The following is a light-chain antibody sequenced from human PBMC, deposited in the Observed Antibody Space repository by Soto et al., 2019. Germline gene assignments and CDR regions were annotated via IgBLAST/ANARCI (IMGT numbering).Light chain of an antibody. V-gene: IGLV1-44*01. Sequence: QLVLTQPPSASGTPGQRITISCSGTNSNIGSNTVNWYQQVPGSAPKLVIFANDQRPSGVPDRFSGSKSGFSASLAISGLQSDDEATYLCASWEDYWNGWVFGGGTKLTVL. CDR3: ASWEDYWNGWV. CDR2: AND. CDR1: NSNIGSNT. J-gene: IGLJ3*02.